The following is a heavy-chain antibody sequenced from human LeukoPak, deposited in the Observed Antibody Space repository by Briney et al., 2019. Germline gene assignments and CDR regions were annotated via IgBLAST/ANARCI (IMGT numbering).Heavy chain of an antibody. CDR2: INPKTGVT. V-gene: IGHV1-2*02. CDR3: ARGPTVVTPDY. CDR1: GYTFTSYY. J-gene: IGHJ4*02. Sequence: GASVKVSCKASGYTFTSYYLHWVRQAPGQGLEWMGWINPKTGVTNYAQRFQGRVTVTTDTSISTAYMDLSNLRSDDTALYYCARGPTVVTPDYWGQGTLVTVSS. D-gene: IGHD4-23*01.